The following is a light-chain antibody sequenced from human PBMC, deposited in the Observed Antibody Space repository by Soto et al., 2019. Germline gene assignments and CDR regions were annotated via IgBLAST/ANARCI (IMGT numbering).Light chain of an antibody. CDR3: SSLTGSSGRVV. CDR2: DAS. V-gene: IGLV2-14*01. J-gene: IGLJ2*01. CDR1: SSDVGGYDS. Sequence: QSALTQPASVSGSPGQSITISCTGASSDVGGYDSVSWYQQHPGKAPKLMIYDASNRPSGVSNRFSGSKSVNTASLTISGLQAEDEADYYCSSLTGSSGRVVFGGGTQLTV.